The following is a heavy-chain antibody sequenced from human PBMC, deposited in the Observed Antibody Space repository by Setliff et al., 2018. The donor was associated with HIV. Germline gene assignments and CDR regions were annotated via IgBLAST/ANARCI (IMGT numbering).Heavy chain of an antibody. CDR3: ARGRRVKVVFDSNGWRDAFDI. CDR2: ISAYNGNT. D-gene: IGHD6-19*01. Sequence: ASVKVSCKASGYTFTSYGISWVRQAPGQGLEWMGWISAYNGNTNYAQKLQGRVTMTTDTSTSTAYMELRSLRSDDTAVYYCARGRRVKVVFDSNGWRDAFDIWGQGTMVTVSS. J-gene: IGHJ3*02. V-gene: IGHV1-18*01. CDR1: GYTFTSYG.